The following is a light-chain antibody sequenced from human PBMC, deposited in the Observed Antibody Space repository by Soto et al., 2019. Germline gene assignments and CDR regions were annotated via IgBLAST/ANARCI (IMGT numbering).Light chain of an antibody. CDR2: WAS. CDR3: LQSYSAPWT. CDR1: QSILYSSNNKNY. J-gene: IGKJ1*01. V-gene: IGKV4-1*01. Sequence: DIVMTQSPDSLAVSLGERATINCKSSQSILYSSNNKNYLAWYQQKAGQPPKLLIYWASTRESGVPDRCSGSGSGIDITLTISSLQAGDVAVYYCLQSYSAPWTFGQGPKVEIK.